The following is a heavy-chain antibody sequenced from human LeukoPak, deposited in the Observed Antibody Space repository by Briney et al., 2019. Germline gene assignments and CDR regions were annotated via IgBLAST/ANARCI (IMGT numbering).Heavy chain of an antibody. V-gene: IGHV3-7*01. CDR2: IKQDGSEK. D-gene: IGHD3-10*01. CDR1: GFTFSSYW. J-gene: IGHJ5*02. Sequence: SGGSLRLSCAASGFTFSSYWMSWVRQAPGKGLEWVANIKQDGSEKYYVDSVKGRFTISRDNAKNSLYLQMNSLRAEDTAVYYCARVGTTMVRGVIPNWFDPWGQGTLVTVSS. CDR3: ARVGTTMVRGVIPNWFDP.